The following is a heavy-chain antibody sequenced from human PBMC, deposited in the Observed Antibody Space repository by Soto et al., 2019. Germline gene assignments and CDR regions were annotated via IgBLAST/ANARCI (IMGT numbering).Heavy chain of an antibody. D-gene: IGHD5-18*01. Sequence: GGSLRLSCAASGFTFSSYGMHCVRQAPGKGLEWVAVISYDGSNKYYADSVKGRFTISRGNSKNTLYLQMNSLRAGDTAVYYCAKGRDGYSYGNFEYWGQGTMVTVSS. J-gene: IGHJ4*02. V-gene: IGHV3-30*18. CDR2: ISYDGSNK. CDR3: AKGRDGYSYGNFEY. CDR1: GFTFSSYG.